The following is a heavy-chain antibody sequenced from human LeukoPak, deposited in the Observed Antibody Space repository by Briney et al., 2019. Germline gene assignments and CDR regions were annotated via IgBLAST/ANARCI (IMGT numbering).Heavy chain of an antibody. CDR3: AKDLEWELPQDAFDI. Sequence: GGSLRLSCAASGFTVSSNYMSWVRQAPGKGLEWVSVIYSGGTTYYADSVKGRFTISRDNSKNTLYLQMNSLRAEDTAVYYCAKDLEWELPQDAFDIWGQGTMVTVSS. CDR2: IYSGGTT. CDR1: GFTVSSNY. V-gene: IGHV3-53*01. J-gene: IGHJ3*02. D-gene: IGHD1-26*01.